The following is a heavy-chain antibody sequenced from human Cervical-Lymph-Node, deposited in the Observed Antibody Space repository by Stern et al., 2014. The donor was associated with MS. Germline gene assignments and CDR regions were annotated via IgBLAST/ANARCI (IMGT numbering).Heavy chain of an antibody. CDR1: GYTFTGYY. Sequence: QVQLVQSGAEVKKPGASVKVSCKASGYTFTGYYIHWVRQAPGQGLEWMGWIIPNNGDTNYQGRVTMTRDTSISTAYMELSRLRSDDTAVYYCAKDGYNYWGQGTLVTVSS. D-gene: IGHD5-24*01. CDR3: AKDGYNY. CDR2: IIPNNGDT. V-gene: IGHV1-2*02. J-gene: IGHJ4*02.